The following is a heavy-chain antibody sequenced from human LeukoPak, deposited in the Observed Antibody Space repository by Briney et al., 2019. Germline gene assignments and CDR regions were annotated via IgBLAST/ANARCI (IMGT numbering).Heavy chain of an antibody. V-gene: IGHV1-69*04. J-gene: IGHJ3*02. CDR2: IIPILGIA. CDR3: ASVYELGSYYKHAFDI. CDR1: RGTFSSYA. Sequence: SVTVSCKASRGTFSSYAISWVRQAPGRGREWMGRIIPILGIANYAQQFQGRVTITADKSTSTAYMALSSLRSEETAVYYCASVYELGSYYKHAFDIWGQGTMVTVSS. D-gene: IGHD3-10*01.